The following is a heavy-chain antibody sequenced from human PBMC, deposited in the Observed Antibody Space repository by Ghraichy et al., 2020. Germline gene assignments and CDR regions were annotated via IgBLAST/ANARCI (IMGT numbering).Heavy chain of an antibody. D-gene: IGHD1-26*01. Sequence: SVKVSCKASGGTFSSYAISWVRQAPGQGLEWMGGIIPIFGTANYAQKFQGRVTITADESTSTAYMELSSLRSEDTAVYYCARPGGMPSLDYYGMDVWGQGTTVTVSS. CDR1: GGTFSSYA. V-gene: IGHV1-69*13. J-gene: IGHJ6*02. CDR3: ARPGGMPSLDYYGMDV. CDR2: IIPIFGTA.